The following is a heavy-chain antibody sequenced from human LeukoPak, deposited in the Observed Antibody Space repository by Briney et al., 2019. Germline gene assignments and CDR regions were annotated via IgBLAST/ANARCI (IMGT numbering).Heavy chain of an antibody. V-gene: IGHV3-23*01. CDR3: VKDRSVVRGEYFDL. D-gene: IGHD3-10*01. CDR1: GFTFNNYY. J-gene: IGHJ4*02. Sequence: PGWSLRLYCAASGFTFNNYYMTWVRQAPGKGLEWVSTIHGTDGTTYYADSVKGRFNISRDNSKNPLSLQMNSLRTEDTAKYYCVKDRSVVRGEYFDLWGQGTLVSVSS. CDR2: IHGTDGTT.